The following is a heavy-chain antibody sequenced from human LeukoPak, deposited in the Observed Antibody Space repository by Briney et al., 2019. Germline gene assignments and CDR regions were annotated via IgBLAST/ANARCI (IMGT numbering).Heavy chain of an antibody. J-gene: IGHJ4*02. V-gene: IGHV3-64*01. CDR2: TSSNGGST. CDR1: GFTFSNYA. CDR3: AREGEVPAAFDY. Sequence: GGSLRLSCAASGFTFSNYAMHWVRQAPGKGLEYVSATSSNGGSTYYANSVKGRFTISRDNSKNTLYLQMGSLRAEDMAVYYCAREGEVPAAFDYWGQGTLVTVSS. D-gene: IGHD2-2*01.